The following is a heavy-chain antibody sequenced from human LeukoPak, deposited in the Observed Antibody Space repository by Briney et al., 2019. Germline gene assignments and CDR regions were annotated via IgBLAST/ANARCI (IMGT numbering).Heavy chain of an antibody. V-gene: IGHV3-11*06. CDR3: ARVSCGDSGYFDY. D-gene: IGHD4-17*01. CDR2: ISSSSSYI. CDR1: GLIFSDYY. Sequence: GGFLRLSCPASGLIFSDYYMSWIRQAPGKGLEWVSYISSSSSYINYADSVKGRFTISRDNAKNSLYLQMNSLRAEDTAVYYCARVSCGDSGYFDYWGQGTLVTVSS. J-gene: IGHJ4*02.